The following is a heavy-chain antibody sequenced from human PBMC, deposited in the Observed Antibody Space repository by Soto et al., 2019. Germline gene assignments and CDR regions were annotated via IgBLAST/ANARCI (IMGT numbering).Heavy chain of an antibody. Sequence: PSETLSLTCTVSGGSISRDYWSWIRQPPGKGLEWIGYIYYSGSTNYNPSLKSRVTISVDTSKNQFSLKLSSVTAADTAVYYCARRGVAAFPPGFFHYSGQGPLVTLSS. CDR3: ARRGVAAFPPGFFHY. J-gene: IGHJ4*02. D-gene: IGHD6-13*01. V-gene: IGHV4-59*08. CDR2: IYYSGST. CDR1: GGSISRDY.